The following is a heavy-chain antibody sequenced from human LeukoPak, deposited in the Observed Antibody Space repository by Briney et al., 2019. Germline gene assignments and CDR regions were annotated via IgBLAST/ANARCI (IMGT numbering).Heavy chain of an antibody. CDR2: IYYSGST. CDR1: GGSISSGGYY. CDR3: ARGREAARPPLGY. J-gene: IGHJ4*02. V-gene: IGHV4-31*03. Sequence: PSETLSLTCTVSGGSISSGGYYWSWIRQHPGKGLEWIGYIYYSGSTYYNPSLKSRVTISVDTSKNQFSLKLSSVTAADTAVYYCARGREAARPPLGYWGQGTLVTVSS. D-gene: IGHD6-6*01.